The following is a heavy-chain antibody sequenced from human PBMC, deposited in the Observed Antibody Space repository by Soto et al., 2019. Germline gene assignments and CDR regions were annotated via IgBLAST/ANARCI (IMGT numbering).Heavy chain of an antibody. D-gene: IGHD3-22*01. CDR3: AREGYYYDSSGYYGMDV. CDR2: INWNGGST. J-gene: IGHJ6*02. Sequence: PGGSLRLSCAASGFTFDDYGMSWVRQAPGKGLEWVSGINWNGGSTGYADSVKGRFTISRDNAKNTLYLQMNSLRAEDTAVYYCAREGYYYDSSGYYGMDVWGQGTTVTVSS. CDR1: GFTFDDYG. V-gene: IGHV3-20*04.